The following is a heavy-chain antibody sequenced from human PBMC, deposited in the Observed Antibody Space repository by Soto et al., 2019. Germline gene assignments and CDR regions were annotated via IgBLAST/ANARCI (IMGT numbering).Heavy chain of an antibody. D-gene: IGHD2-15*01. J-gene: IGHJ4*02. CDR1: GFTFSSYA. Sequence: HPGGSLRLSCAASGFTFSSYAMSWVRQAPGKGLEWVSDISGSGGSTYYADSVKGRFAISRDSSKNTLFLQMNSLRAEDTAVYYCAKGATYCSGGSCYDYWGQGTLVTVSS. V-gene: IGHV3-23*01. CDR2: ISGSGGST. CDR3: AKGATYCSGGSCYDY.